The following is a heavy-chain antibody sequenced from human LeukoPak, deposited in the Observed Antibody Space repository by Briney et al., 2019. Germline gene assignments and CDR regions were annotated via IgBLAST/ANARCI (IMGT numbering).Heavy chain of an antibody. D-gene: IGHD2-15*01. CDR2: ISISSNYI. CDR1: GFTFSSYS. J-gene: IGHJ4*02. Sequence: GGSLRLSCAASGFTFSSYSMKWVRQAPGKGLEWVSSISISSNYIHYADSVKGRFTISRDNAKNSLYLQMNSLRAEDTAVYYCARDYDFYCSGSTCYSPRLSDYWGQGTLVTVSS. V-gene: IGHV3-21*01. CDR3: ARDYDFYCSGSTCYSPRLSDY.